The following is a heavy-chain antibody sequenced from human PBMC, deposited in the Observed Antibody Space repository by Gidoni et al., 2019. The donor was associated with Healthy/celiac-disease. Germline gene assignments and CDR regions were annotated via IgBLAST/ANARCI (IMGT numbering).Heavy chain of an antibody. J-gene: IGHJ3*02. CDR2: IYTSGST. V-gene: IGHV4-61*02. Sequence: QVQLQESGPGLVKPSQTLSLTCTVSGGSISSGSYYWSWIRQPAGKGLEWIGRIYTSGSTNYNPSLKSRVTISVDTSKNQFSLKLSSVTAADTAVYYCARDHSGTTVAAFDIWGQGTMVTVSS. D-gene: IGHD1-1*01. CDR1: GGSISSGSYY. CDR3: ARDHSGTTVAAFDI.